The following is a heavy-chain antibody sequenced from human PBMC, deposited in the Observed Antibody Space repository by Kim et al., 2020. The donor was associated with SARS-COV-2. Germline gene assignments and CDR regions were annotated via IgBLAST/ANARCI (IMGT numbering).Heavy chain of an antibody. CDR2: IIPIFGTA. J-gene: IGHJ4*02. Sequence: SVKVSCKASGGTFSSYAISWVRQAPGQGLEWMGGIIPIFGTANYAQKFQGRVTITADESTSTAYMELSSLRSEDTAVYYCARSYSSSSDFDYWGQGTLVTVSS. CDR3: ARSYSSSSDFDY. CDR1: GGTFSSYA. D-gene: IGHD6-6*01. V-gene: IGHV1-69*13.